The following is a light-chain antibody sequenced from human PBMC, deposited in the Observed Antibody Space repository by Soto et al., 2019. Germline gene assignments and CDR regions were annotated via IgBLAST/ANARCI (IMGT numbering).Light chain of an antibody. Sequence: QSVLTQPPSVSGAPGQRVTISCTGSSSNIGAGHDVHWYQQVPGTAPKLLVSGNTNRPSGVPDRFSGSNSGTSASLAITGLQAEDEADYYCQSFDSSLNGWVFGGGTTVTVL. CDR2: GNT. V-gene: IGLV1-40*01. CDR1: SSNIGAGHD. CDR3: QSFDSSLNGWV. J-gene: IGLJ3*02.